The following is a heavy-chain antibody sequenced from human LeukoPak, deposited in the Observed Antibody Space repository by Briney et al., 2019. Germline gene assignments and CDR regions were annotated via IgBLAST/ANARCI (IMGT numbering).Heavy chain of an antibody. J-gene: IGHJ6*03. CDR2: ISSSSSYI. D-gene: IGHD5-12*01. Sequence: GGSLRLSCAASGFTFSSYSMNWVRQAPGKGLEWVSSISSSSSYIYYADSVKGRFTISRDNAKNSLYLQMNSLRAEDTAVYYCARRVNGLRYSSYDWRYYYMDVWGKGTTVTVSS. CDR1: GFTFSSYS. V-gene: IGHV3-21*01. CDR3: ARRVNGLRYSSYDWRYYYMDV.